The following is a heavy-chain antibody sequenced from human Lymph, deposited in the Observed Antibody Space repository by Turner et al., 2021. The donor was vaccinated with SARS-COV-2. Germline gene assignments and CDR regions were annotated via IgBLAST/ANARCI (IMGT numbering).Heavy chain of an antibody. CDR3: ARYASGGYFYYGMDV. CDR1: GFTFSTYA. CDR2: ISYDGSNK. V-gene: IGHV3-30*04. Sequence: VQLVESGGGVVQPGRSLRLSCAASGFTFSTYAIYWVRPGPGKGLEWVAVISYDGSNKYYADSVKGRFTISRDNSKNTLYLQMNSLRAEDTAVYYCARYASGGYFYYGMDVWGQGTTVTVSS. J-gene: IGHJ6*02. D-gene: IGHD3-10*01.